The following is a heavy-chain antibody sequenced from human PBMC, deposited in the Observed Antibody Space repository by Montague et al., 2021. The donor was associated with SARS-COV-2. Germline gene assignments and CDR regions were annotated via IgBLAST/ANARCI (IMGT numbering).Heavy chain of an antibody. CDR2: ISYGGTTT. D-gene: IGHD2-8*01. Sequence: SLRLSCAASGFTFSTYGMHWVRQVPGEGLVWVSRISYGGTTTDYADSVKGRFTISRDNAKNTLYLQMNSLRAEDTAVYYCATEQQYCTGAWNWCRGQGTLVTVSS. V-gene: IGHV3-74*01. J-gene: IGHJ4*02. CDR1: GFTFSTYG. CDR3: ATEQQYCTGAWNWC.